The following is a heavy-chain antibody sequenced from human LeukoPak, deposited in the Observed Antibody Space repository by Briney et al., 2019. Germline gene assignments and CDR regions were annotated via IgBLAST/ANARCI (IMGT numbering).Heavy chain of an antibody. D-gene: IGHD6-19*01. J-gene: IGHJ4*02. V-gene: IGHV4-30-4*02. CDR2: IYYSGST. Sequence: SETLSLTCTVSGGSISSGDYYWSWIRQPPGKGLEWIGYIYYSGSTYYNPSLKSRVTISVDTSKNQFSLKLSSVTAADTAVYYCARGGPYSSGWYYFDYWGQGTLVTVSS. CDR3: ARGGPYSSGWYYFDY. CDR1: GGSISSGDYY.